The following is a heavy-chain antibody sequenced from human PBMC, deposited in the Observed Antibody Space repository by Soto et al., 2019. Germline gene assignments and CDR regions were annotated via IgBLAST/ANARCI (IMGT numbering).Heavy chain of an antibody. Sequence: GASVKVSCKASRYSVSSSCITWVRQAPGQGLEWLGWISPYNDDTKYAQRLQGRVTMTTDTSTRTAYMDIRGLRSDDTAIYYCARGGYYDSSGARNYHYYGMDVWG. V-gene: IGHV1-18*01. CDR3: ARGGYYDSSGARNYHYYGMDV. CDR2: ISPYNDDT. J-gene: IGHJ6*02. D-gene: IGHD3-22*01. CDR1: RYSVSSSC.